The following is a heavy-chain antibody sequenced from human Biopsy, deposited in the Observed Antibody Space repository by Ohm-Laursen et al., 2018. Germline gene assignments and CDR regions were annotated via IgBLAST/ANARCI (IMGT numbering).Heavy chain of an antibody. CDR3: AIVPAYPQSYGYFGLDV. Sequence: GASVKVSCKASGYTFAGYYLHWVRQAPGHGLEWMAWLNPNTGYAHYAQRFQGRLTMTRDTSINSAYMELTSLTFDDTTIYYCAIVPAYPQSYGYFGLDVWGQGTT. D-gene: IGHD3-16*01. V-gene: IGHV1-2*02. J-gene: IGHJ6*02. CDR2: LNPNTGYA. CDR1: GYTFAGYY.